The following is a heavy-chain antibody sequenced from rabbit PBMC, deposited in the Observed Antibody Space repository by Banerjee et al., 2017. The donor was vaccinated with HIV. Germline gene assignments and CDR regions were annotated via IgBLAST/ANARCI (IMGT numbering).Heavy chain of an antibody. V-gene: IGHV1S45*01. J-gene: IGHJ3*01. CDR1: GFSFSSSYS. CDR3: ARGVDWGIRLDL. Sequence: QEQLKETGGDLVKPEGSLTLTCTASGFSFSSSYSIYWVRQAPGKGPEWIAGIDTGSSGSTWYASWAKGRFTVSKTSSTTVTLQMTSLTAADTATYFCARGVDWGIRLDLWGPGTLVTVS. D-gene: IGHD4-1*01. CDR2: IDTGSSGST.